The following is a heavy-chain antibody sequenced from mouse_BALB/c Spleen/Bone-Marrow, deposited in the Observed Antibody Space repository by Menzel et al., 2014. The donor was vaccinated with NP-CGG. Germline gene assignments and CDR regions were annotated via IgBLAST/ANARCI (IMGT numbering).Heavy chain of an antibody. Sequence: EVQLQQSGAELVKPGASVKLSCTASGFNIKDTYMHWVKPRPEQGPEWIGRIDPANGNTKYDPKFQGKATIAADTSSNTAYLQLSSLTSEDTAVYYCARYNYGSSQFAYWGQGTLVTVSA. J-gene: IGHJ3*01. CDR2: IDPANGNT. CDR1: GFNIKDTY. CDR3: ARYNYGSSQFAY. V-gene: IGHV14-3*02. D-gene: IGHD1-1*01.